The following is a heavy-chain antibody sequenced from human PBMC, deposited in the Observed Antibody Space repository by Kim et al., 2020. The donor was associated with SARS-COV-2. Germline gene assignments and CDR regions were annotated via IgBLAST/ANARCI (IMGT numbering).Heavy chain of an antibody. D-gene: IGHD4-17*01. V-gene: IGHV3-48*03. Sequence: GGSLRLSCAASGFRFSGSEMNWVRQAPGKGLEWVSYIGSGGGNIQHADSVKGRFTISRDNGRNSLYLQISDLRPEDTAVYYCATGYGDYGAHFEYWGKGTLVIVAS. CDR2: IGSGGGNI. J-gene: IGHJ4*02. CDR1: GFRFSGSE. CDR3: ATGYGDYGAHFEY.